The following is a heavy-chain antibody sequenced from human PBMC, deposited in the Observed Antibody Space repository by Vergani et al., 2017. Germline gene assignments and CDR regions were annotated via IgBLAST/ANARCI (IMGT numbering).Heavy chain of an antibody. CDR1: GYTFTDYD. Sequence: QVQLVQSGAEVKKPGASVKVSCKGSGYTFTDYDLHWVRQAPGQGLEWMGWINPNSGGTNYAQKFQGRVFITADKSTRTVYMTLDSLTSEDTALYFCARGSGHSSGYGYFDSWGQGTLVTVSS. V-gene: IGHV1-2*02. CDR2: INPNSGGT. CDR3: ARGSGHSSGYGYFDS. J-gene: IGHJ4*02. D-gene: IGHD3-22*01.